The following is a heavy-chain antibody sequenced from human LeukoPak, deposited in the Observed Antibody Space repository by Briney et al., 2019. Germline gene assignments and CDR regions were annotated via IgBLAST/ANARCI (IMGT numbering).Heavy chain of an antibody. D-gene: IGHD2-15*01. CDR1: GFTFSSYW. Sequence: GGSLRLSCAASGFTFSSYWMHWVRQAPGKGLGWVSHINTVGSGTSYADSVKGRFTISRDNAKNTLYLQMNSLRAEDTAVYYCARPLAVCSGGSCYPYYFDYWGQGTLVTASS. CDR3: ARPLAVCSGGSCYPYYFDY. J-gene: IGHJ4*02. V-gene: IGHV3-74*01. CDR2: INTVGSGT.